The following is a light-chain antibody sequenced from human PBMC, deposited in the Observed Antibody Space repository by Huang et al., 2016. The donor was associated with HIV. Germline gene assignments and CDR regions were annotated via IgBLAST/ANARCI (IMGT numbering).Light chain of an antibody. Sequence: DIQMTQSPSSLSTSVGDTVTITFRASQGISNFLAWYQQIPGKVPNLLIYSASTLPSGVPSRFSCSGSGTHFTLTIRSLQPEDVATYYCQKYNSAPYTFGQGTKLDIK. CDR3: QKYNSAPYT. J-gene: IGKJ2*01. V-gene: IGKV1-27*01. CDR1: QGISNF. CDR2: SAS.